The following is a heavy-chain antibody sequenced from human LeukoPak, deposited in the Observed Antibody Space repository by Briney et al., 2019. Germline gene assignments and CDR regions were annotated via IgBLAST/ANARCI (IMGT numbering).Heavy chain of an antibody. CDR3: ARENEGNGDYVLAFDI. D-gene: IGHD4-17*01. CDR2: IKEDGSEK. V-gene: IGHV3-7*01. Sequence: GGSLRLSCTGSGFTISGYWMSWVREAPGKGLEWVANIKEDGSEKYCVDSVKGRFTVSRDNAKNSLYLQMNSLRAEDTAVYYCARENEGNGDYVLAFDIWGQGTMVTASS. CDR1: GFTISGYW. J-gene: IGHJ3*02.